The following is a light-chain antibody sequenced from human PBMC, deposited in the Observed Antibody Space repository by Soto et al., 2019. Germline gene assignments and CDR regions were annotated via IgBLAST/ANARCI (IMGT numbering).Light chain of an antibody. V-gene: IGKV1-5*01. CDR2: DAS. J-gene: IGKJ1*01. CDR1: QSISSW. CDR3: QQYNSYSPVT. Sequence: DIKMTQSPSTLSASVGDRVTITCRASQSISSWLAWYQQKPGKAPKLLIYDASSLESGVPSRFSGSGSGTEFTLTISSLQPDDFATYYCQQYNSYSPVTFGQGTKV.